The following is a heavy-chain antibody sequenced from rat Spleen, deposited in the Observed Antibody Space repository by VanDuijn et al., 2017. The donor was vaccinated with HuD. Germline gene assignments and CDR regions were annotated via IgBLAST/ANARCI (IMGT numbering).Heavy chain of an antibody. Sequence: EVQLVESGGGSVQPGRSLKLSCAASGFSFSKYGMQWIRQTPTKGLEWVAAITPSGITTDYRDSEKGRFTISRENAKSTQYLRMDSLRSEDTATYYCAVSGYGYWGQGVMVTVSS. CDR2: ITPSGITT. D-gene: IGHD4-3*01. V-gene: IGHV5-19*01. CDR3: AVSGYGY. J-gene: IGHJ2*01. CDR1: GFSFSKYG.